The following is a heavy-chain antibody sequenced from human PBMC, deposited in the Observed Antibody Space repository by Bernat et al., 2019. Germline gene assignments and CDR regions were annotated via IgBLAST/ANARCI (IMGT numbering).Heavy chain of an antibody. D-gene: IGHD3-3*01. V-gene: IGHV1-18*01. CDR1: GYTFTSYG. CDR3: ARAGPYPEGSGYSYLYYYYYGMDV. Sequence: QVQLVQSGAEVKKPGASVKVSCKASGYTFTSYGISWVRQAPGQGLEWMGWISAYNGNTNYAQKLQGRVTMTTDTSTSTAYMELRSLRSDDTAVYYCARAGPYPEGSGYSYLYYYYYGMDVWGQGTTVTVSS. CDR2: ISAYNGNT. J-gene: IGHJ6*02.